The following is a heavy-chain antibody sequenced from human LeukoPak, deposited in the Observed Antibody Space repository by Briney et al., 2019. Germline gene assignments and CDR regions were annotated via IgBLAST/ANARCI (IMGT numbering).Heavy chain of an antibody. CDR2: IYHSGST. D-gene: IGHD3-22*01. J-gene: IGHJ5*02. V-gene: IGHV4-59*12. CDR3: ARDQYYYDSSGYANNWFDP. CDR1: GGSISSYY. Sequence: KPSETLSLTCTVSGGSISSYYWSWIRQPPGKGLEWIGEIYHSGSTNYNPSLKSRLTISVDKSRNQFSLRLSSVTAADTAVYYCARDQYYYDSSGYANNWFDPWGQGTLVTVSS.